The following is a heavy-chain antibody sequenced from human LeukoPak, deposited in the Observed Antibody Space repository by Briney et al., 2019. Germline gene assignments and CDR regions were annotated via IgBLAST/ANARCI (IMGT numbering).Heavy chain of an antibody. D-gene: IGHD5-12*01. CDR2: IFYRGST. CDR1: SGSISTSNYY. J-gene: IGHJ4*02. CDR3: ARESERGYSGLHLTYYFDY. V-gene: IGHV4-39*07. Sequence: KPSETLSLTCTVSSGSISTSNYYWGWVRQPPGNALEWFGNIFYRGSTYYSPSLKSRVTIALDTSRNQFSLKLNSVAAADTAVYYCARESERGYSGLHLTYYFDYWVGGSLVSVSS.